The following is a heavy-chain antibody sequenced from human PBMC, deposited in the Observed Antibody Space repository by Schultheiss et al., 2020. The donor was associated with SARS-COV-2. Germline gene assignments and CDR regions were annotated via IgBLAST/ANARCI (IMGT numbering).Heavy chain of an antibody. Sequence: GESLKISCAASGFTFSSYAMSWVRQAPGKGLEWVSAISGSGGSTYYADSVKGRFTISRDNSKNTLYLQMNSLRAEDTAVYYCAKDLQNYGDYAYYYYGMDVWGQGTTVTVSS. CDR3: AKDLQNYGDYAYYYYGMDV. J-gene: IGHJ6*02. CDR2: ISGSGGST. V-gene: IGHV3-23*01. D-gene: IGHD4-17*01. CDR1: GFTFSSYA.